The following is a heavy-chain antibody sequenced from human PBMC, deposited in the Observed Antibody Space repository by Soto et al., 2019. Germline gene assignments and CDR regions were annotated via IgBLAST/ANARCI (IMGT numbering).Heavy chain of an antibody. D-gene: IGHD2-21*02. V-gene: IGHV3-23*01. CDR1: GFTISSYT. Sequence: GGSLRLSCAASGFTISSYTMTWVRQASGKGLEWVSAITGSATNTYYADSVKGRFTISTDKSTNTLSLQISTLRAEDTAIYYCAKDDPGDFYSYYGLDVWGQGTTVTVSS. CDR2: ITGSATNT. CDR3: AKDDPGDFYSYYGLDV. J-gene: IGHJ6*02.